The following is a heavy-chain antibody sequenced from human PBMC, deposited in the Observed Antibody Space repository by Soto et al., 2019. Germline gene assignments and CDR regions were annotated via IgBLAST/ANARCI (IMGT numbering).Heavy chain of an antibody. CDR3: ARRKLEMMYVGWFDP. Sequence: QVQLQESGPGLVKPSETLSLTCAVSGDSISSRNWWSWVRQTPGKGLEYIGEIHYSGSTNYNPSLKSRVTMSVDKSKHQFSLNLNSVTAADTAVYYCARRKLEMMYVGWFDPWGQGTLVTVSS. CDR2: IHYSGST. D-gene: IGHD2-8*01. CDR1: GDSISSRNW. V-gene: IGHV4-4*02. J-gene: IGHJ5*02.